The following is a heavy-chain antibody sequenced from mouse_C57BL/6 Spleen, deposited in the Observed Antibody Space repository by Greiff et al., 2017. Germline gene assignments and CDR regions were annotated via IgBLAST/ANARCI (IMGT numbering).Heavy chain of an antibody. D-gene: IGHD2-4*01. CDR2: IDPNSGGT. CDR1: GYTFTSYW. V-gene: IGHV1-72*01. CDR3: AREGRFYYDYDGDYFDY. J-gene: IGHJ2*01. Sequence: VQLQQSGAELVKPGASVKLSCKASGYTFTSYWMHWVKQRPGRGLEWIGRIDPNSGGTKYNEKFKSKATLTVDKPSSTAYMQLSSLTSEDSAVYYCAREGRFYYDYDGDYFDYWGQGTTLTVSS.